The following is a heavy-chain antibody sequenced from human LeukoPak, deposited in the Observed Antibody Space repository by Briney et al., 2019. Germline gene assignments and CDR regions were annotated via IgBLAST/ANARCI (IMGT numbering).Heavy chain of an antibody. Sequence: GRSLRLSCAASGFTFSSYGMHWVRQAPGKGLEWVAVISYDGSNKYYADSVKGRFTISRDNAKNSVFLQMNSLRAEDTAMYYCVRDAPVAVTWYFDLWGRGTLVTVSS. J-gene: IGHJ2*01. CDR3: VRDAPVAVTWYFDL. D-gene: IGHD2-15*01. V-gene: IGHV3-30*03. CDR2: ISYDGSNK. CDR1: GFTFSSYG.